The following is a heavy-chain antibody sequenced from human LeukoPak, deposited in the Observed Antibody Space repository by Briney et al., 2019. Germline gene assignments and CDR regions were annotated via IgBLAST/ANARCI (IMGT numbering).Heavy chain of an antibody. CDR3: AKYSGSENWYFDL. D-gene: IGHD5-12*01. CDR1: GFTFSSYS. V-gene: IGHV3-48*01. J-gene: IGHJ2*01. CDR2: ISSSSTTI. Sequence: PGGSLRLSCAASGFTFSSYSMMWVRQAPGKGLEWVSYISSSSTTIHYADSVKGRFTISRDNAKNSVYLQMNSLRAEDTAVYYCAKYSGSENWYFDLWGRGTLVTVSS.